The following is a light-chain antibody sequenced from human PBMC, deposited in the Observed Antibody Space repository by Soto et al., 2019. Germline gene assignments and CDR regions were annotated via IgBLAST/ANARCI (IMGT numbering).Light chain of an antibody. CDR1: QSVSSSY. CDR3: HQYGSSPYT. Sequence: EIVLTQSPGTLSLSPGERATLSCRASQSVSSSYLAWYQQKPGQAPRLLIYDASSRATGIPDRFSGSGSGTDFTLTISRLEPEDFAVYFCHQYGSSPYTFGQGNKLEIK. CDR2: DAS. J-gene: IGKJ2*01. V-gene: IGKV3-20*01.